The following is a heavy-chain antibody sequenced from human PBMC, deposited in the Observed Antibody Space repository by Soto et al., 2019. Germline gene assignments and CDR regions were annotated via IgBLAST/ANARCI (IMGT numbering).Heavy chain of an antibody. V-gene: IGHV4-31*03. CDR1: GGSISSGGYY. CDR2: IYYSGST. D-gene: IGHD3-22*01. CDR3: ARGRGYYDSSGYPGRAFDI. Sequence: QVQLQESGPGLVKPSQTLSLTCTVPGGSISSGGYYWSWIRQHPGKGLEWIGYIYYSGSTYYNPSLKSRVTISVDTSKNQFSLKLSSVTAADTAVYYCARGRGYYDSSGYPGRAFDIWGQGTKVTV. J-gene: IGHJ3*02.